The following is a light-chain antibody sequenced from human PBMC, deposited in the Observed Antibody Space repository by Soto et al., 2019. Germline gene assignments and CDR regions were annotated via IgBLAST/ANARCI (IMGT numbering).Light chain of an antibody. Sequence: DIQMTQSPSSLSASVGDRVTITCRASQSTSNYLNWYQQKPGKAPKLLIHAASSLQSGVPSRFSGSGSGTDFTLTISSLQPEDFATYYCQQTYSTPWTFGQGTKVDIK. V-gene: IGKV1-39*01. CDR1: QSTSNY. CDR3: QQTYSTPWT. CDR2: AAS. J-gene: IGKJ1*01.